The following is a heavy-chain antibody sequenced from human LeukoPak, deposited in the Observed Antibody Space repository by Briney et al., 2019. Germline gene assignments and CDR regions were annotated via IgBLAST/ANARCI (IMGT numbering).Heavy chain of an antibody. CDR2: INHSGST. V-gene: IGHV4-34*01. Sequence: PSETLSLTCAVYGGSFSGYYWSWIRQPPGKGLEWIGEINHSGSTNYNPSLKSRVTISVDTSKNQFSLKLSSVTAADTAVYYCARGRSGTRGSWFPLDYWGQGTLVTVSS. CDR1: GGSFSGYY. D-gene: IGHD6-13*01. CDR3: ARGRSGTRGSWFPLDY. J-gene: IGHJ4*02.